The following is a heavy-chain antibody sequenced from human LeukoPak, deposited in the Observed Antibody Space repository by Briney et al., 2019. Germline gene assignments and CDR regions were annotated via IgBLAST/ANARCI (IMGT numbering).Heavy chain of an antibody. D-gene: IGHD6-13*01. J-gene: IGHJ4*02. CDR3: ARRDWGSSWGYFDY. V-gene: IGHV4-39*01. CDR2: IYYSGST. CDR1: GGSISSSSYY. Sequence: SETLSLTCTVSGGSISSSSYYWGWIRQPPGKGLEWIGSIYYSGSTYYNPSLKSRVTISVDTSKNQFSLKLSSVTAADTAVYYCARRDWGSSWGYFDYWGRGTLVTVSS.